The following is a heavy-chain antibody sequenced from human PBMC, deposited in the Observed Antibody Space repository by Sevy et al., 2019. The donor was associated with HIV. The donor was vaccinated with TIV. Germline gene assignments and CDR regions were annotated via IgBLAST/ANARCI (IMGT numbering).Heavy chain of an antibody. Sequence: GGSLRLSCASSGFTFSDHYMEWVRQAPGKGLEWVGRTRNKADSYTTEYAASVRGRFTISRDDSKNSLYLQMNSLKTEDTAVYYCATHAGIAAAGRVFDYWGQGTLVTVSS. CDR1: GFTFSDHY. V-gene: IGHV3-72*01. CDR2: TRNKADSYTT. J-gene: IGHJ4*02. CDR3: ATHAGIAAAGRVFDY. D-gene: IGHD6-13*01.